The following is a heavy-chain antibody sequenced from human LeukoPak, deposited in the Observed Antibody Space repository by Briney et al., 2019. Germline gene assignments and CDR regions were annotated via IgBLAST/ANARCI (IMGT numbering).Heavy chain of an antibody. Sequence: ASVKVSCKASGGTFSSYAISWVRQAPGQGLEWMGGIIPIFGTANYAQKFQGRVTITADESTSTAYMELSSLRSEDTAVYYCARRDPYYYYMDVWGKGTTVTVSS. J-gene: IGHJ6*03. CDR1: GGTFSSYA. V-gene: IGHV1-69*13. CDR2: IIPIFGTA. CDR3: ARRDPYYYYMDV.